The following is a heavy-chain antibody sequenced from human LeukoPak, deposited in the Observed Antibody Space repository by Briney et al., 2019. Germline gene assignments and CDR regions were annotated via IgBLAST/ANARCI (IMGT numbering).Heavy chain of an antibody. CDR3: ARIHSRVWANFDY. J-gene: IGHJ4*02. CDR2: INPSGGST. D-gene: IGHD6-13*01. V-gene: IGHV1-46*01. CDR1: GYTFTSYY. Sequence: ASVKVSCKASGYTFTSYYMHWVRQAPGQGLEWMGIINPSGGSTSYAQKFQGRVTMTRDTSSSTAYMELRSLRSDDTAVYYCARIHSRVWANFDYWGQGTLVTVSS.